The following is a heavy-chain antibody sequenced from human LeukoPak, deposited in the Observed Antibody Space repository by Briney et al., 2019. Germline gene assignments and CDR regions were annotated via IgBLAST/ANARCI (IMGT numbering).Heavy chain of an antibody. V-gene: IGHV1-18*01. CDR2: ISAYNGNT. CDR1: GYTFTSYG. CDR3: AREGYSGPSGWGIDY. J-gene: IGHJ4*02. Sequence: ASVKVSCKASGYTFTSYGISWVRQAPGQGLEWMGWISAYNGNTNYAQKLQGRVTMTTDTSTSTAYMELRSLRSEDTAVYYCAREGYSGPSGWGIDYWGQGTLVTVSS. D-gene: IGHD6-19*01.